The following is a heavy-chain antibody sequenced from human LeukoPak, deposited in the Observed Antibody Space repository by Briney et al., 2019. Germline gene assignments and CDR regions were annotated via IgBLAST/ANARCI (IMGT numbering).Heavy chain of an antibody. Sequence: ASVKVSCKASGYTFAGYYMHWVRQAPGQGLEWMGWVNADNSNTKYSQEFQGRVTITADESTSTAYMELSRLRSEDTAVYYCASSATDILTGYYQDYWGQGTLVTVSS. CDR2: VNADNSNT. V-gene: IGHV1/OR15-3*01. CDR1: GYTFAGYY. D-gene: IGHD3-9*01. CDR3: ASSATDILTGYYQDY. J-gene: IGHJ4*02.